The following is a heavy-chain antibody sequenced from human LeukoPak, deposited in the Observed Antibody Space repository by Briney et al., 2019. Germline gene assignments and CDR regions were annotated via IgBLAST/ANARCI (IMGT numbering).Heavy chain of an antibody. CDR3: ARIEDYGGNSVNY. Sequence: SETLSLTCTVSGGSISSYYWSWIRQPPGKGLEWIGYIYYSGSTNYNPSLKSRVTISVDTSKNQFSPKLSSVTAADTAVYYCARIEDYGGNSVNYWGQGTLVTVSS. V-gene: IGHV4-59*01. D-gene: IGHD4-23*01. CDR1: GGSISSYY. J-gene: IGHJ4*02. CDR2: IYYSGST.